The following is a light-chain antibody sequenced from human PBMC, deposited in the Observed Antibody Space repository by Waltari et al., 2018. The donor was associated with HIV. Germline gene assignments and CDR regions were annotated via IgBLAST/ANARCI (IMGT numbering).Light chain of an antibody. CDR3: AAWDDSLNGWV. Sequence: QYVLPQPPSGSGNAGERVPVTCSGSRSNIGSITVNWYQQLPGTAPKLLIYSNNQRPSGVPDRFSGSKSGTSASLAISGLQSEDEADYYCAAWDDSLNGWVFGGGTKLTVL. V-gene: IGLV1-44*01. CDR2: SNN. CDR1: RSNIGSIT. J-gene: IGLJ3*02.